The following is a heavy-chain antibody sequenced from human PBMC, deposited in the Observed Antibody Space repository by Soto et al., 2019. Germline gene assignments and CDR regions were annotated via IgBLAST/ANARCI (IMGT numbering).Heavy chain of an antibody. J-gene: IGHJ4*02. V-gene: IGHV3-23*01. D-gene: IGHD1-20*01. CDR2: GRATGSNT. Sequence: PGGSLRLSCAASGSTFSNFAMSWVRQAPGKGLEWVLTGRATGSNTYYADSVKGRFTISRDNSRNTLYLQMNSLRAEDTAIYYCAKHLNSSTSDIDYLGMGNVVTLSS. CDR3: AKHLNSSTSDIDY. CDR1: GSTFSNFA.